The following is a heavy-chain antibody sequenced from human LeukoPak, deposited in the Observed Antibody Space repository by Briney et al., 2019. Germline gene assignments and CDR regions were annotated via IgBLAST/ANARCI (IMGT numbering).Heavy chain of an antibody. V-gene: IGHV3-64*01. D-gene: IGHD3-9*01. CDR2: ISSNGGST. CDR1: GFTFSSYA. Sequence: GGSLRLSCAPSGFTFSSYAMHWVRQAPGKGLEYVSAISSNGGSTYYANSVKGRFTISRDNSKNTLYLQMGSLRAEDMAVYYCARGTKRSLAINWFDPWGQGTLVTVSS. CDR3: ARGTKRSLAINWFDP. J-gene: IGHJ5*02.